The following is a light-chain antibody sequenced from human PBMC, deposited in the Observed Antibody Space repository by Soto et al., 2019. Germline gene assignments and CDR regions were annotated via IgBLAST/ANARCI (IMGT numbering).Light chain of an antibody. CDR3: QQYHTFWP. J-gene: IGKJ1*01. CDR1: QTITRW. V-gene: IGKV1-5*01. CDR2: DAS. Sequence: DIQMTQSPSTLSASVGDRVTIACRANQTITRWLAWYQQKPGKAPKLLIFDASTLESGVPSRFSGSGYGTEFTLTISSLQPEDFATYYCQQYHTFWPFGQGTPVEVK.